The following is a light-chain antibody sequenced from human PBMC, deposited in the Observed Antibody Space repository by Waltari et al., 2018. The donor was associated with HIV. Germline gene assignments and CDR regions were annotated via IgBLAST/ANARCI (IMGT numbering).Light chain of an antibody. V-gene: IGLV1-47*01. J-gene: IGLJ3*02. CDR3: AAWDDSLSGHWV. CDR2: RNN. Sequence: QSVLTQPPSASGTPGQRVTISCSGSSSNIGSNYVYWYQQLPGTAPKLLIYRNNPRPSGGPDRCSGSKSGTSASLAISGLRSEDEADYYCAAWDDSLSGHWVFGGGTKLTVL. CDR1: SSNIGSNY.